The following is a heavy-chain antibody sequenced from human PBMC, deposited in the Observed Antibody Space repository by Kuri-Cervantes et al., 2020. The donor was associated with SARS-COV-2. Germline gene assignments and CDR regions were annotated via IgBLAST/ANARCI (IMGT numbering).Heavy chain of an antibody. Sequence: GESLKISCAASGFTFSSYAMSWVRQAPGKGLVWVSRINPDGGYTNNADYVKGRFTLSRDNAKNTLYLQMNSLRAEDTAVYYCARDPPYSSSSSDYYYYGMDVWGQGTTVTVSS. D-gene: IGHD6-6*01. CDR2: INPDGGYT. CDR1: GFTFSSYA. J-gene: IGHJ6*02. CDR3: ARDPPYSSSSSDYYYYGMDV. V-gene: IGHV3-74*01.